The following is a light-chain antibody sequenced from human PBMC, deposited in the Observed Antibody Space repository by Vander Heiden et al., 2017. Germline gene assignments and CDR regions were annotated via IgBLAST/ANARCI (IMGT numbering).Light chain of an antibody. Sequence: DIQMTQSPSSLSASVGDRVTITCRASQSISSYLNWYQQKPGKAPKLLIYAASSLQSGVPSRFSGSGSGTDFTLTISRLQPEHFTTYYCHGSDSTAITFGQGTRLEIK. CDR2: AAS. V-gene: IGKV1-39*01. J-gene: IGKJ5*01. CDR1: QSISSY. CDR3: HGSDSTAIT.